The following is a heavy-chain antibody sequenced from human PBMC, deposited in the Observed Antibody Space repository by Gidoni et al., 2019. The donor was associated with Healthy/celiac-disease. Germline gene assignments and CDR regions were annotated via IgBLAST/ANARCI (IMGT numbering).Heavy chain of an antibody. CDR1: GGSISSGDYY. CDR2: IYYSGST. Sequence: QVQLQESGPGLVKPSQTLSLTCTVSGGSISSGDYYWGWIRQPPGKGLEWIGYIYYSGSTYYNPSLKSRVTISVDTSKNQFSLKLSSVTAADTAVYYCARDTRYSSSWYVPYYYYGMDVWGQGTTVTVSS. D-gene: IGHD6-13*01. V-gene: IGHV4-30-4*01. CDR3: ARDTRYSSSWYVPYYYYGMDV. J-gene: IGHJ6*02.